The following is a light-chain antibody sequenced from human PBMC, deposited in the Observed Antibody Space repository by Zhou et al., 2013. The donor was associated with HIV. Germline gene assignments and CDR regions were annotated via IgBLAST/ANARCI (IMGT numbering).Light chain of an antibody. V-gene: IGKV3-20*01. CDR3: QQYGSSFT. Sequence: EIVLTQSPATLSLSPGERATLSCRASQSVSSYLAWYQQKPGRAPRLLIYGASSRATGIPDRFSGSGSGTDFTLTISRLEPEDFAVYYCQQYGSSFTFGPGTKVDIK. CDR2: GAS. J-gene: IGKJ3*01. CDR1: QSVSSY.